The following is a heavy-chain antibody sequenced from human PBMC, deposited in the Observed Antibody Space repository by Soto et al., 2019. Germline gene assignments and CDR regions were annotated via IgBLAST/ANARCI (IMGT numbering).Heavy chain of an antibody. CDR1: GGSISSGGYY. CDR2: IYYSGST. CDR3: AREGPLGAIPWEGYFDY. J-gene: IGHJ4*02. Sequence: QVQLQESGPGLVKPSQTLSLTCTVSGGSISSGGYYWSWIRQHPGKGLEWIGNIYYSGSTYYNPSLKSRITISVDTSKNQFSLKLSSVTAADTAVYYCAREGPLGAIPWEGYFDYWGQGALVTVSS. V-gene: IGHV4-31*03. D-gene: IGHD1-26*01.